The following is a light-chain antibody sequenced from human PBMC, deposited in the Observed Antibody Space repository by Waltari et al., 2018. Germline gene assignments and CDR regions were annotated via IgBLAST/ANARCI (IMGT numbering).Light chain of an antibody. J-gene: IGKJ1*01. CDR2: STA. V-gene: IGKV3D-15*01. Sequence: VMTHSPATLSVSPGETAPPSCRSSHSLSSTFSRYQQKPGQAPRLLIYSTATRATGIPARFSGSGSGTEFTLTISSLQSEDFAIYYCQQYNYWPWTFGQGTRVEIK. CDR1: HSLSST. CDR3: QQYNYWPWT.